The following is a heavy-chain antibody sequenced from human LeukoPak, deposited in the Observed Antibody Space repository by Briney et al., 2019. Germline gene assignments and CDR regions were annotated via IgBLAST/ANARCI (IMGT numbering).Heavy chain of an antibody. D-gene: IGHD2-21*02. J-gene: IGHJ2*01. CDR2: IHYSGST. CDR1: GGSISSSRFY. V-gene: IGHV4-39*01. CDR3: ARHVSSDLRIVVVTSAWYFDF. Sequence: SETLSLTCIVSGGSISSSRFYWGWIRQPPGKGLEWIGTIHYSGSTYYNPSLKSRVTISADTSKNQFSLNLSSVTAADTGVYYCARHVSSDLRIVVVTSAWYFDFWGRGTLVTVSS.